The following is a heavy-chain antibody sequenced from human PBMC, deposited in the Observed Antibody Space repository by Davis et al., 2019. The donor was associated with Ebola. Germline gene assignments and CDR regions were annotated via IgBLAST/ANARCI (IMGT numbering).Heavy chain of an antibody. CDR2: INHSGST. V-gene: IGHV4-34*01. J-gene: IGHJ6*03. CDR1: GGSFSGYY. D-gene: IGHD4-17*01. CDR3: ARSTVPAGNYNMDV. Sequence: PSETLSLTCAVYGGSFSGYYWGWIRQPPGKGLEWIGEINHSGSTNYNPSLKSRVTISIDTSKNQLSLKLSSVTAADTAAYYCARSTVPAGNYNMDVWGKGTTVTVSS.